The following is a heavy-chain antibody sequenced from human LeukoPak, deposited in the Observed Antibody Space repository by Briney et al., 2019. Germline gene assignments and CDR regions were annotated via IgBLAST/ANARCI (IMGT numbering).Heavy chain of an antibody. J-gene: IGHJ4*02. CDR3: AKPISLQLWLPNFDY. D-gene: IGHD5-18*01. CDR1: GFTFSSYG. CDR2: ISYDGSSK. Sequence: GGSLRLSCAASGFTFSSYGMHWVRQAPGKGLEWVAVISYDGSSKYYADSVKGRFTISRDNSKNTLYLQMNSLRAEDTAVYYCAKPISLQLWLPNFDYWGQGTLVTVSS. V-gene: IGHV3-30*18.